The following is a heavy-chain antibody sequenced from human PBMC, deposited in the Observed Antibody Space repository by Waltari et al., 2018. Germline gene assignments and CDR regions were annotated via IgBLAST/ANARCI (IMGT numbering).Heavy chain of an antibody. V-gene: IGHV3-21*01. CDR1: GFPFRSYS. CDR3: AREAPNYYYYMDV. CDR2: IGGNDGSI. J-gene: IGHJ6*03. Sequence: EVQLVESGGGLVKPGGSLRLSCAASGFPFRSYSMNWVRQAPGKGLRWVASIGGNDGSIYYADSIKGRFTVSRDNARSSLFLQMNSLRADDTALYFCAREAPNYYYYMDVWGKGTTVTVSS.